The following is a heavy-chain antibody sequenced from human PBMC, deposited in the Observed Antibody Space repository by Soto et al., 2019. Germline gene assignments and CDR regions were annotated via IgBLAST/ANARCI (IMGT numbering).Heavy chain of an antibody. Sequence: GGSLRLSCAASGFTFSSYAMSWVRQAPGKGLEWVSAISGSGGSTYYADSVKGRFTISRDNSKNTLYLQMNSLRAEDTAVYYCAKAGQQLVLEGGREHDYWGQGTLVTVSS. CDR3: AKAGQQLVLEGGREHDY. V-gene: IGHV3-23*01. D-gene: IGHD6-13*01. J-gene: IGHJ4*02. CDR1: GFTFSSYA. CDR2: ISGSGGST.